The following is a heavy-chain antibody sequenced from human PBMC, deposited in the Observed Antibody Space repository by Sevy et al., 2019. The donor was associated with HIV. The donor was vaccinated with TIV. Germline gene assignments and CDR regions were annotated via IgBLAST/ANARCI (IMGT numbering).Heavy chain of an antibody. CDR1: GYTFTGYY. D-gene: IGHD2-2*02. V-gene: IGHV1-2*02. J-gene: IGHJ5*02. CDR3: ARQESYCSSTSCYTNWFDP. CDR2: INPNSGGT. Sequence: ASVKVSCKASGYTFTGYYMHWVRQAPGQWLEWMGWINPNSGGTNYAQKFQGRVTMTRDTSISTAYMELSRLRSDDTAVYYCARQESYCSSTSCYTNWFDPWGQGTLVTVSS.